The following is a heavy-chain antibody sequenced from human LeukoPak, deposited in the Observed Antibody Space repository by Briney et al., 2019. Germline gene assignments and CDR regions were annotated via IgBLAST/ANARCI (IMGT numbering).Heavy chain of an antibody. V-gene: IGHV4-39*07. D-gene: IGHD1-26*01. CDR3: ARGSCGWFDP. CDR1: GGSISSSSYY. Sequence: SETLSLTCTVSGGSISSSSYYWGWIRQPPGKGLEWIGSIYYSGSTYYNPSLKSRVTISVDTSKNQFSLKLNSVTAADTAIYYCARGSCGWFDPWGQGTLVTVSS. J-gene: IGHJ5*02. CDR2: IYYSGST.